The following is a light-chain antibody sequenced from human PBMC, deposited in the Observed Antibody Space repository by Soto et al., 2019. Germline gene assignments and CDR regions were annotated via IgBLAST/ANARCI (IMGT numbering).Light chain of an antibody. CDR3: TSYISDTTHLA. Sequence: QSVLTQPASVSGSPGQSITISCTGTSSDIGYYNYVSWYQQHPGKAPKLIIYEVSYRPSGISNRFSGSKSGNTASLTISGLQAEDEADYYCTSYISDTTHLAFGGGTKLTVL. CDR1: SSDIGYYNY. J-gene: IGLJ2*01. CDR2: EVS. V-gene: IGLV2-14*03.